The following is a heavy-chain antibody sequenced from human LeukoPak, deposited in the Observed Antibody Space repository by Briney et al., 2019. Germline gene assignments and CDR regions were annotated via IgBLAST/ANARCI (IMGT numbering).Heavy chain of an antibody. CDR3: TSVTVTWYMGTQSQPQRTFPEIQRRDSYYMTSSQLSTPLQQ. V-gene: IGHV3-74*01. D-gene: IGHD1-26*01. CDR1: GFTFSSYW. Sequence: PGGSLRLSCAASGFTFSSYWMHWVRQAPGKGLVWVSRINSDGSSTSYADSVKGRFTISRDNAKNTLYLQMTSLRAEDTPGYHPTSVTVTWYMGTQSQPQRTFPEIQRRDSYYMTSSQLSTPLQQWRQG. J-gene: IGHJ1*01. CDR2: INSDGSST.